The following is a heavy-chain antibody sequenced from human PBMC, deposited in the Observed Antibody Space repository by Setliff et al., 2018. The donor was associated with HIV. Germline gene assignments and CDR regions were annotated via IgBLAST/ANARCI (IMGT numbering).Heavy chain of an antibody. CDR3: VRAAAGLDI. CDR1: GFSFGDFA. Sequence: PGGSLRLSCTASGFSFGDFALNWVRQAPGKGLEWIGFIRTKAHGGTTEYAASVRGRFTIARDDSESIAYLQMNNLKAEDTAVYYCVRAAAGLDIWSQGIRVTVSS. J-gene: IGHJ4*02. CDR2: IRTKAHGGTT. V-gene: IGHV3-49*04.